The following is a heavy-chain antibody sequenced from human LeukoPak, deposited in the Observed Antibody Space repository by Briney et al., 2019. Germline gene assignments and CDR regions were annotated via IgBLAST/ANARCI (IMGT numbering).Heavy chain of an antibody. J-gene: IGHJ4*02. CDR1: GYSFNTYG. Sequence: ASVKVSCTTSGYSFNTYGISWVRQAPGQGLEWMGWISTYNGNTDYAPKLQGRVTMTIDTYTSTAYMELRSLGSDDTAVYFCAREEYVWGSYRYVDYWGQGSLVTVSS. D-gene: IGHD3-16*02. V-gene: IGHV1-18*01. CDR2: ISTYNGNT. CDR3: AREEYVWGSYRYVDY.